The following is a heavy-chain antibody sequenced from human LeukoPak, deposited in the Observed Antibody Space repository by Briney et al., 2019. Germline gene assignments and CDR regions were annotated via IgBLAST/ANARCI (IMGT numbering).Heavy chain of an antibody. CDR3: AKSRSDWSIES. D-gene: IGHD3-9*01. Sequence: PGGSLRLSCAASGFTFSSYWMSWVRQAPGKGLEWVANIKQDGSEKYYVDSVKGRFTISRDNAKNSLYLQMNSLRPEDTAFYYCAKSRSDWSIESWGQGTLVTVSA. J-gene: IGHJ4*02. V-gene: IGHV3-7*03. CDR1: GFTFSSYW. CDR2: IKQDGSEK.